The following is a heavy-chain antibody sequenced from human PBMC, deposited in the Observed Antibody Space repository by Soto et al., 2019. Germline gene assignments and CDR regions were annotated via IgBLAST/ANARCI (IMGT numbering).Heavy chain of an antibody. D-gene: IGHD3-16*01. CDR2: IYYSGST. J-gene: IGHJ4*02. CDR3: ARNYYLWGSYRDY. CDR1: GGSISSSGYY. Sequence: PSETLSLTCTVSGGSISSSGYYWGWIRQPPGKGLEWIGSIYYSGSTYYNPSLKSRVTISVDTSKNQFSLKLSSVTAADTAVYYCARNYYLWGSYRDYWRQGTLVTVSS. V-gene: IGHV4-39*01.